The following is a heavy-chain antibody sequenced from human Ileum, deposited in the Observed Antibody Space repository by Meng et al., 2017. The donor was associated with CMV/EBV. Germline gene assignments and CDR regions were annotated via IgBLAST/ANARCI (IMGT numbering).Heavy chain of an antibody. CDR2: ISQTSTYI. CDR1: GFTFSDYY. Sequence: VQRVTCGGDLVKPGGRLRISCAASGFTFSDYYMTWIRQAPGKAPEWLSYISQTSTYINYADSVKGRFTISRDNAKNSVYLQMNSLEPEDTAVYYCSRDPRTLDYWGQGTLVTVSS. CDR3: SRDPRTLDY. V-gene: IGHV3-11*05. J-gene: IGHJ4*02.